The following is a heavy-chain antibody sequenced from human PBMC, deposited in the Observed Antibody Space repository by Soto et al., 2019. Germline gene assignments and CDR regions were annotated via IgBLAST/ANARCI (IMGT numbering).Heavy chain of an antibody. V-gene: IGHV1-69*13. Sequence: ASVKVSCKASGGTFSSYAISWVRQAPGQGLEWMGGIIPIFGTANYAQKFQGRVTITADESTSTAYMELSSLRSEDTAVYYCARDDPSIAAAGIVTGDYGMDVWGQGTTVTVSS. CDR3: ARDDPSIAAAGIVTGDYGMDV. D-gene: IGHD6-13*01. J-gene: IGHJ6*02. CDR1: GGTFSSYA. CDR2: IIPIFGTA.